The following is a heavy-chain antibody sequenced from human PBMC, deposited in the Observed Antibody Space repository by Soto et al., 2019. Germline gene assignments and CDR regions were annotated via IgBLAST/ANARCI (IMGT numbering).Heavy chain of an antibody. D-gene: IGHD3-10*01. Sequence: ASVKVSCKASGYTFTSYYMHWVRQAPGQGLEWMGIINPSGGSTSYAQKFQGRVTMTRDTSTSTVYMELSSLRSEDTAVYYCARGYYGSGSRVGMDVWGQGTTVTVCS. V-gene: IGHV1-46*01. CDR2: INPSGGST. J-gene: IGHJ6*02. CDR1: GYTFTSYY. CDR3: ARGYYGSGSRVGMDV.